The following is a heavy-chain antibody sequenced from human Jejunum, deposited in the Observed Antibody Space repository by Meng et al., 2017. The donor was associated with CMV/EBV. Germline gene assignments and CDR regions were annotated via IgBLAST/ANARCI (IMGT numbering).Heavy chain of an antibody. D-gene: IGHD2-2*01. CDR2: INPNSGGT. Sequence: TFPGYYMHWVRRAPGQGLAWMGWINPNSGGTNYAQKFQGRVTMTRDTSISTAYMELSRLRSDDTAVYYCARGPNIVVVPAAKYFQHWGQGTLVTVSS. CDR1: TFPGYY. J-gene: IGHJ1*01. CDR3: ARGPNIVVVPAAKYFQH. V-gene: IGHV1-2*02.